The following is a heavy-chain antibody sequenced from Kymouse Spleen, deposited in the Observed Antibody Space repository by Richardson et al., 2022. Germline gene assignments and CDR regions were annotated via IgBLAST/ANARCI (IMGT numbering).Heavy chain of an antibody. J-gene: IGHJ4*02. V-gene: IGHV3-30*18. CDR3: AKENTMPHYFDY. CDR2: ISYDGSNK. CDR1: GFTFSSYG. Sequence: QVQLVESGGGVVQPGRSLRLSCAASGFTFSSYGMHWVRQAPGKGLEWVAVISYDGSNKYYADSVKGRFTISRDNSKNTLYLQMNSLRAEDTAVYYCAKENTMPHYFDYWGQGTLVTVSS. D-gene: IGHD2-2*02,IGHD3-10*01,IGHD3-22*01.